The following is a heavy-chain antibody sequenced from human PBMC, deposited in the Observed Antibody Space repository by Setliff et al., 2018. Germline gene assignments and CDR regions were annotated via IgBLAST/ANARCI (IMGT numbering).Heavy chain of an antibody. CDR2: INHSGST. CDR3: ARGKRYSGSRKPYYFDY. Sequence: PSETLSLTCVVSGGSISSSNWWSWVRQPPGKGLEWIGEINHSGSTNYNQSRKSRVTISVDTSKNQFSLKLSSVTAADTAVYYCARGKRYSGSRKPYYFDYWGQGTLVTVSS. V-gene: IGHV4-4*02. CDR1: GGSISSSNW. D-gene: IGHD1-26*01. J-gene: IGHJ4*02.